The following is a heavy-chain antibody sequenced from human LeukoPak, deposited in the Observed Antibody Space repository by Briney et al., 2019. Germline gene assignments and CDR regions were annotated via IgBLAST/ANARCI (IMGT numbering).Heavy chain of an antibody. V-gene: IGHV3-30-3*01. J-gene: IGHJ4*02. D-gene: IGHD3-10*01. CDR3: ARDLVRGVIISGSVAR. CDR2: ISYDGSNK. CDR1: GFTFSSYA. Sequence: PGGSLRLSCAASGFTFSSYAMHWVRQAPGKGLEWVAVISYDGSNKYYADSVKGRFTISRDNSKNTLYLQMNSLRAEDTAVYYCARDLVRGVIISGSVARWGQGTLVTVSS.